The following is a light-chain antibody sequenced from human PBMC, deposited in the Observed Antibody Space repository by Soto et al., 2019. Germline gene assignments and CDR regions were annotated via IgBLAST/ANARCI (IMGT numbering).Light chain of an antibody. CDR3: QQLNSYPLT. J-gene: IGKJ4*01. CDR2: AAS. CDR1: QGISSY. Sequence: IQLTQSPSSLSASVGDRVTITCRATQGISSYLAWYQQKPGKAAKLLIYAASTLQTGVPSRFSGSGSGPDFTLTISSLQPEDFATYCCQQLNSYPLTFGGGTKVDIK. V-gene: IGKV1-9*01.